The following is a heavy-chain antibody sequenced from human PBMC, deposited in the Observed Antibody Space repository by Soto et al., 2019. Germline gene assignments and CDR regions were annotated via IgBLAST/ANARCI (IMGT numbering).Heavy chain of an antibody. CDR2: ISYSGNT. CDR1: GGSIISGY. D-gene: IGHD2-15*01. Sequence: PSETLSLTCTVSGGSIISGYWSWIRQPPGKGLEWIGYISYSGNTNYNPSLKSRVTMSVDTPKNQFSLRLSSVTTADTAVYYCAGLRGYAGSRIDYWGQGTLVTVSS. V-gene: IGHV4-59*01. CDR3: AGLRGYAGSRIDY. J-gene: IGHJ4*02.